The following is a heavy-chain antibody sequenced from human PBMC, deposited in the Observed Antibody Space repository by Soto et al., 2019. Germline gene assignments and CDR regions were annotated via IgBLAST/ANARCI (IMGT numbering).Heavy chain of an antibody. CDR2: IIPIFGIG. D-gene: IGHD3-3*01. CDR1: GGTFNSYA. CDR3: ARSAITLFGVVSIPPHYYSEMDV. V-gene: IGHV1-69*01. Sequence: QVQLGQSGAEVKKPGSSVKVSCKASGGTFNSYAISWVRQAPGQGLEGMGGIIPIFGIGNDAQRFQGRVTITADESTGTAYMELSSLRSEDTGVYYCARSAITLFGVVSIPPHYYSEMDVWGQGTTVTVSS. J-gene: IGHJ6*02.